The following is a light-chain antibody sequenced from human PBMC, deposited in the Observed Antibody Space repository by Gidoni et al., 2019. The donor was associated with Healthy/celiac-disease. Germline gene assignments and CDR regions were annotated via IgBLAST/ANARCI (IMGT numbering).Light chain of an antibody. CDR1: QSLSSY. V-gene: IGKV3-11*01. CDR3: QQRSNWPPGLT. CDR2: DAS. Sequence: EIVLTQSPATLSLSPGERATLSCRASQSLSSYLDWYQQKPGQAPRLLIYDASNRATGIPARFSGSGSGTDFTLTISSLETEDFAVYYCQQRSNWPPGLTVGGGTKVEIK. J-gene: IGKJ4*01.